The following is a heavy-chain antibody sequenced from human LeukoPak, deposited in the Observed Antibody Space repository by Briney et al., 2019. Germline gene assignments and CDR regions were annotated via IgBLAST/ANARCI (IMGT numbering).Heavy chain of an antibody. CDR1: GFTSSSYA. CDR2: ISGSGGST. V-gene: IGHV3-23*01. D-gene: IGHD5-24*01. CDR3: AKGDGYNYDNWFDP. Sequence: GGSLRLSCAVSGFTSSSYALSGVRQAPGKGLEWVSGISGSGGSTYYADSVKGRFTISRDNSKNTLYLQMNSLRGEDTAVYYCAKGDGYNYDNWFDPWGQGTLVTVSS. J-gene: IGHJ5*02.